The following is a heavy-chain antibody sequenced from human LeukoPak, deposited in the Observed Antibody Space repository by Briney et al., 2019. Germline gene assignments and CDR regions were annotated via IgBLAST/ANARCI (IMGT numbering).Heavy chain of an antibody. J-gene: IGHJ3*02. CDR1: GFTFSSYW. V-gene: IGHV3-7*01. D-gene: IGHD3-10*01. Sequence: GGSLRLSCAASGFTFSSYWMSWVRQAPGKGLEWVANIKQDGSEKYYVDSVEGRFTISRDNAKNSLYLQMNSLRAEDTAVYYCAREAAGSSADAFDIWGQGTMVTVSS. CDR2: IKQDGSEK. CDR3: AREAAGSSADAFDI.